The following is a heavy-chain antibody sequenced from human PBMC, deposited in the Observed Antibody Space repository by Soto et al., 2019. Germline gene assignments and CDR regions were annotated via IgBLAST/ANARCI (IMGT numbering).Heavy chain of an antibody. CDR3: AKGGSYDFWSGYRQVDY. J-gene: IGHJ4*02. CDR1: GFTFSSYA. V-gene: IGHV3-23*01. D-gene: IGHD3-3*01. CDR2: ISGSGGST. Sequence: EVQLLESGGGLVQPGGSLRLSCAASGFTFSSYAMSRVRQAPGKGLEWVSAISGSGGSTYYADSVKGRFTISRDNSKNTLYLQMNSLRAEDTAVYYCAKGGSYDFWSGYRQVDYWGQGTLVTVSS.